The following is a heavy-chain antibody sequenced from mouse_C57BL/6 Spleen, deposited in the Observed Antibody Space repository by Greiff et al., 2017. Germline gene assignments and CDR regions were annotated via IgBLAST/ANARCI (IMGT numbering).Heavy chain of an antibody. Sequence: EVQLQQSGPELVKPGASVKISCKASGYTFTDYYMNWVQQSHGKSLEWIGDINPNNGGTSYNQKFKGKATLTVDKSSSTAYMELRSLTSEDTAVYYCERRELLRWKALFDYWGQGTTLTVSS. CDR1: GYTFTDYY. CDR2: INPNNGGT. CDR3: ERRELLRWKALFDY. J-gene: IGHJ2*01. V-gene: IGHV1-26*01. D-gene: IGHD1-1*01.